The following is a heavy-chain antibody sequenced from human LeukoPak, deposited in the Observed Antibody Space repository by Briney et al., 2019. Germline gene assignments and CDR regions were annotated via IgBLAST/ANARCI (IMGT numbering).Heavy chain of an antibody. CDR1: GGSISNYY. V-gene: IGHV4-59*01. CDR3: AALTALLDY. D-gene: IGHD2-21*02. J-gene: IGHJ4*02. Sequence: PSETLSLTCTVTGGSISNYYWSWIRQPPGKGLEWIGYIYYSGSTNYNPSLKSRVTISVDTSKNQFSLKLSSVTAADTAVYYCAALTALLDYWGQGTLVTVSS. CDR2: IYYSGST.